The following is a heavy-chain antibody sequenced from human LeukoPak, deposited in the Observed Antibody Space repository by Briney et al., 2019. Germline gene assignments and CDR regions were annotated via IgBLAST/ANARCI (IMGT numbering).Heavy chain of an antibody. CDR2: TYYRSKWYS. Sequence: SRTLSLTCAISGDSVSSSTAAWNWIRQSPSRGLEWQGRTYYRSKWYSDFAEYVKSRITIDPDTSKNQFSLQLNSVTPDDTAVYFCARGQTGSGRIFDYWGQGTLVTVSS. V-gene: IGHV6-1*01. D-gene: IGHD2-15*01. CDR1: GDSVSSSTAA. J-gene: IGHJ4*02. CDR3: ARGQTGSGRIFDY.